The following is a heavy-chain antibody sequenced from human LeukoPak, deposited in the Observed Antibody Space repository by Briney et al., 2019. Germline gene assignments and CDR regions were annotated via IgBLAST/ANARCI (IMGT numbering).Heavy chain of an antibody. J-gene: IGHJ6*03. Sequence: GGSLRLSCAASGFTFCNYDMHWVRQATGKGLEWVSGIGTAGDIYYPGSVKGRLTISRENAKNSLYLQMNSLRAGDTAVYYCARDRGRYYMDVWGKGTTVTISS. CDR2: IGTAGDI. D-gene: IGHD6-25*01. V-gene: IGHV3-13*01. CDR1: GFTFCNYD. CDR3: ARDRGRYYMDV.